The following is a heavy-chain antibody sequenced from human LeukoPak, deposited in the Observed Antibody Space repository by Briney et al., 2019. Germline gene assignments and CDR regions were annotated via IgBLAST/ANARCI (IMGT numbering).Heavy chain of an antibody. Sequence: PGGSLRLSCAASGFTFSDYYVSWIRQAPGKGLEWVSYISSSGSTIYYADSVKGRFTISRDNAKNSLYLQMNSLRAEDTAVYYCARDGDSYSSSWYTDAFDIWGQGTMVTVSS. J-gene: IGHJ3*02. V-gene: IGHV3-11*01. CDR3: ARDGDSYSSSWYTDAFDI. D-gene: IGHD6-13*01. CDR1: GFTFSDYY. CDR2: ISSSGSTI.